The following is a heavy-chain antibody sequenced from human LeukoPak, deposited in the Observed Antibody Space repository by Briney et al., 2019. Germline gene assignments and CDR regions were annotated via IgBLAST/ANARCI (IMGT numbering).Heavy chain of an antibody. D-gene: IGHD3-22*01. CDR3: ARGVGVDSLRRLDP. Sequence: ASVTVSCKPSGYTFTAYYIHWVRQAPGQGLEWMGWINPNSGGTDYAQKFQGRVTMTRDTSISTVYMELSRLTYDDTAVYYCARGVGVDSLRRLDPWGQGTLVTVSS. J-gene: IGHJ5*02. CDR2: INPNSGGT. CDR1: GYTFTAYY. V-gene: IGHV1-2*02.